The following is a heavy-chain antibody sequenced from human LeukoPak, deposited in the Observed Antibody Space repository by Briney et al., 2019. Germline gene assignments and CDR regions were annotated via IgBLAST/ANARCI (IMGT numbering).Heavy chain of an antibody. Sequence: KTSETLSLTCAVYGGSFSGYYWSWIRQPPGKGLEWIGEINHSGSTNYNPSLKSRVTISVDTSRNQFSLKLSSVTAADTAVYYCARDRIPSAGTGPWGQGTLVTVSS. CDR1: GGSFSGYY. CDR3: ARDRIPSAGTGP. J-gene: IGHJ5*02. CDR2: INHSGST. D-gene: IGHD1-1*01. V-gene: IGHV4-34*01.